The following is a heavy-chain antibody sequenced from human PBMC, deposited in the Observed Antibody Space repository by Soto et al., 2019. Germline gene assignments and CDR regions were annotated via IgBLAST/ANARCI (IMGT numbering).Heavy chain of an antibody. CDR3: ARADYDTDAFDI. CDR2: IYYSGST. Sequence: TSETLSLTCTVSGGSISSGDYYWSWIRQPPGKGLEWVGYIYYSGSTYYNPSLKSRVTISVDTSKNQFSLKLSSVTAADTAVYYCARADYDTDAFDIWGQGTMVTVSS. J-gene: IGHJ3*02. V-gene: IGHV4-30-4*01. D-gene: IGHD3-22*01. CDR1: GGSISSGDYY.